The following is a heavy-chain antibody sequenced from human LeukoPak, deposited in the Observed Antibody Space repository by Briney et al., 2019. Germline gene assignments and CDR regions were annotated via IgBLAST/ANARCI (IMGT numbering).Heavy chain of an antibody. D-gene: IGHD3-22*01. J-gene: IGHJ4*02. Sequence: GGSLRLSCAASGFTFSSYGMPWVRQAPGKGLEWVAVIWYDGSNKYYADSVKGRFTISRDNSKNTLYLQMNSLRAEDTAVYYCARDLNYDSSGSVPFDYWGQGALVTVSS. CDR3: ARDLNYDSSGSVPFDY. CDR2: IWYDGSNK. V-gene: IGHV3-33*01. CDR1: GFTFSSYG.